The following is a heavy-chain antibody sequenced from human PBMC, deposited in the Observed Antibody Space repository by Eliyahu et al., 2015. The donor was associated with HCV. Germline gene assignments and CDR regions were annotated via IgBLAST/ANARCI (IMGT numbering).Heavy chain of an antibody. J-gene: IGHJ6*03. Sequence: QVQLVQSGAEVKKPGASVKVSCKASGYTFTGYYMHWVRQAPGQGLEWMGWINPNSGRTNFGQKFQGRVTMTRDTSISTAYMELSRLRSDDTALYYCARDLGCTSSTSCDPYYIDVWGKGTTVTVSS. D-gene: IGHD2-2*01. CDR1: GYTFTGYY. CDR2: INPNSGRT. CDR3: ARDLGCTSSTSCDPYYIDV. V-gene: IGHV1-2*02.